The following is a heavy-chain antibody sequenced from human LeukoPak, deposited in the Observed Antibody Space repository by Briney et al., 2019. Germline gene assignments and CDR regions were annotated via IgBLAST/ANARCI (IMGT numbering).Heavy chain of an antibody. CDR3: ARGEFDGGVYFDY. J-gene: IGHJ4*02. D-gene: IGHD3-16*01. V-gene: IGHV4-4*02. CDR2: IYHSGST. Sequence: GSLRLSCAASGFTFSSYEMNWVRQAPGKGLEWIGEIYHSGSTNYNPSLKSRVTISVDKSKNQFSLKLSSVTAADTAVYYCARGEFDGGVYFDYWGQGTLVTVSS. CDR1: GFTFSSYE.